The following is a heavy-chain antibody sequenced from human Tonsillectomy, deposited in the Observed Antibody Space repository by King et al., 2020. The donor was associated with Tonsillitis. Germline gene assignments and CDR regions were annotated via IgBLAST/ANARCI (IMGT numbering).Heavy chain of an antibody. CDR1: GGSISSYY. J-gene: IGHJ1*01. Sequence: QLQESGPGLVKPSETLSLTCTVSGGSISSYYWSWIRQPPGKGLEWIGYIYYSGSTNYNPSLKSRVTISVDTSKNQFSPKLSSVTAADTAVCYCAGDRYGGWLSWAGGNFQHWGQGTLVTVSS. CDR3: AGDRYGGWLSWAGGNFQH. CDR2: IYYSGST. D-gene: IGHD1-26*01. V-gene: IGHV4-59*01.